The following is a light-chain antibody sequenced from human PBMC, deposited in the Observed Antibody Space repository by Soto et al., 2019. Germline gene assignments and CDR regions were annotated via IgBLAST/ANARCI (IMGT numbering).Light chain of an antibody. V-gene: IGKV1-5*03. CDR3: QHYNSYSEA. CDR2: KVS. Sequence: DIEMTQSPSTLSVSVGDRVTITCRASQTISSWLAWYQQKPGKGPKLLIYKVSTLKSGVPSRFSGSGSGTEFTLTISSLQPDDFATYYCQHYNSYSEAFGQGTKVDI. J-gene: IGKJ1*01. CDR1: QTISSW.